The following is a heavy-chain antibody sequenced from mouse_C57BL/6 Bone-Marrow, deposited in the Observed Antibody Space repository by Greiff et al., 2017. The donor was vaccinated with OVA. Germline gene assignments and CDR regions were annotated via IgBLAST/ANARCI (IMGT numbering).Heavy chain of an antibody. CDR1: GYTFTSYW. J-gene: IGHJ4*01. CDR3: ARRSYSNYCYAMDY. Sequence: QVQLQQPWAELVKPGASVKMSCKASGYTFTSYWITWVKQRPGQGLEWIGDIYPGSGSTNYNEKFKSKATLTVDTSSSTAYMQLSSLTSEDSAVYDCARRSYSNYCYAMDYWGQGTSVTVSS. V-gene: IGHV1-55*01. D-gene: IGHD2-5*01. CDR2: IYPGSGST.